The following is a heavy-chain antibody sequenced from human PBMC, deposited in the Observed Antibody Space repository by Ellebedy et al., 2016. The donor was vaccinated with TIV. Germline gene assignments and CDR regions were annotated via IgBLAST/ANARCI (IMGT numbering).Heavy chain of an antibody. CDR2: TYYRSKWYH. Sequence: MPSETLSLTCAISGDSVSSNSAAWNWIRQSPSRGLEWLGRTYYRSKWYHDYAVSVKSRLTINPDTSKNQFSLQLNSVTPEDTAVYFCAKEDSSSSFGLDYWGQGTPVTVSS. CDR1: GDSVSSNSAA. V-gene: IGHV6-1*01. CDR3: AKEDSSSSFGLDY. J-gene: IGHJ4*02. D-gene: IGHD6-6*01.